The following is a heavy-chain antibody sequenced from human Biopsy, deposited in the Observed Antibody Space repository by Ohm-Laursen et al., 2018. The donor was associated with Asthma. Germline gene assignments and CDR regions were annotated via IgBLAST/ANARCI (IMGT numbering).Heavy chain of an antibody. CDR3: ARDGGLTSYPRTFHI. J-gene: IGHJ3*02. Sequence: SDTLSLTWVVYGGSFSGYYWGWIRQPPGKGLEWIGSIYYNGRTYYNPSLKSRVTISVDTSKKQLSLQLSSVTAADTAVYYCARDGGLTSYPRTFHIWGQGTMVTVSS. CDR2: IYYNGRT. CDR1: GGSFSGYY. V-gene: IGHV4-34*01. D-gene: IGHD2-21*02.